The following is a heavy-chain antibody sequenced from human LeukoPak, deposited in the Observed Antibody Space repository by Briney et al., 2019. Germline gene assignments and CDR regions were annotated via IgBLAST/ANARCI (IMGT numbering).Heavy chain of an antibody. D-gene: IGHD5-24*01. V-gene: IGHV4-59*12. Sequence: SETLSLTCTVSGGSISSYYWSWIRQPPGKGLEWIGYIYYSGSTNYNPSLKSRVTISVDTSKNQFSLRLSSVTAADTAVYYCARDQRRWLQSADAFDIWGQGTMVTVSS. CDR2: IYYSGST. CDR1: GGSISSYY. CDR3: ARDQRRWLQSADAFDI. J-gene: IGHJ3*02.